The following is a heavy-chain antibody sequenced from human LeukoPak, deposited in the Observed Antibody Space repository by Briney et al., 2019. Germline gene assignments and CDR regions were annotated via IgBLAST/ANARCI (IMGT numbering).Heavy chain of an antibody. CDR1: GDSVSNNRAA. Sequence: SQTLSLTCVISGDSVSNNRAAWNWIRQSPSRGLEWLGRTYYRSKWYNDYAVSVKSRITINPDTSRNQSSLQLNSVTPEDTAVYHCAREGGLGSLNWGQGTLVTVSS. D-gene: IGHD3-10*01. V-gene: IGHV6-1*01. CDR3: AREGGLGSLN. J-gene: IGHJ4*02. CDR2: TYYRSKWYN.